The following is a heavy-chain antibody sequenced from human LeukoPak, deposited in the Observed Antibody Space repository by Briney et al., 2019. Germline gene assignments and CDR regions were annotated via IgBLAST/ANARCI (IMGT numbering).Heavy chain of an antibody. J-gene: IGHJ4*02. CDR1: GFTFSSYS. Sequence: GGSLRLSCAASGFTFSSYSMNWVRQAPGKGLEWVSYISSSSSTIYYADSVKGRFTISRDNSKNTLYLQMNSLRAEDTAVYYCAKDRHVGGYSGYDPAIYYFDYWGQGTLVTVFS. D-gene: IGHD5-12*01. CDR2: ISSSSSTI. CDR3: AKDRHVGGYSGYDPAIYYFDY. V-gene: IGHV3-48*01.